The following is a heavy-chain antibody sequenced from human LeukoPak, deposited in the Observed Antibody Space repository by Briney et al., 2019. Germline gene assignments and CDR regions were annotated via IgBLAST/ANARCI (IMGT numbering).Heavy chain of an antibody. D-gene: IGHD2-2*01. CDR1: GSTFGSYC. J-gene: IGHJ4*01. CDR2: ISGSGGKT. V-gene: IGHV3-23*01. CDR3: ARDYCSSTSCYDY. Sequence: GGSLSLSCAVSGSTFGSYCMSWDRQAPGKGLEWVSGISGSGGKTYYADSVKGRFTISRDNSKNMVYLQMNSLRAEDTALYYCARDYCSSTSCYDYWGEGTSATVSS.